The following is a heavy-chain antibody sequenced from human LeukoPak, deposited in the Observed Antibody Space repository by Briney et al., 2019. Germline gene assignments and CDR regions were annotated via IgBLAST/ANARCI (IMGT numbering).Heavy chain of an antibody. CDR3: ARGYYYGSGSNLRGFYLDY. J-gene: IGHJ4*02. CDR2: ISHDGRDE. Sequence: GGSLRLSCTGSGFIFSNYVIHWVRQAPGRGLDWVAAISHDGRDEYYADSVKGRFTISRDNSKNTVYLQLNSLRTEDTAVYFCARGYYYGSGSNLRGFYLDYWGQGSLVTVSS. D-gene: IGHD3-10*01. CDR1: GFIFSNYV. V-gene: IGHV3-30*01.